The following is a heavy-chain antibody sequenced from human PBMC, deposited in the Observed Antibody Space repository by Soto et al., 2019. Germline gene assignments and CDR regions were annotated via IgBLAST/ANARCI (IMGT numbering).Heavy chain of an antibody. CDR2: INTAGTTT. V-gene: IGHV3-74*01. J-gene: IGHJ4*02. CDR3: ARVPTGSYGVWNS. Sequence: EVQLVESGGDLVQPGGSLRLYCAASGFTFISYWMHWVRQAPGKGLVWVSRINTAGTTTAYADSVKGRFTITRDNAKNTLYLQMNSLRAEDTAVYYCARVPTGSYGVWNSWGQGNMVTVAS. D-gene: IGHD1-26*01. CDR1: GFTFISYW.